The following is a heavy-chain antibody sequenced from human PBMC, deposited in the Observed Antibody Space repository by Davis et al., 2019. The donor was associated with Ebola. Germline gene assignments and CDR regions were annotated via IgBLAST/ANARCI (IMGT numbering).Heavy chain of an antibody. V-gene: IGHV3-15*01. CDR2: IRGKNAGGTT. Sequence: GESLKISCAASGFTFSVAWMSWVRQVPGKGLEWVGRIRGKNAGGTTDYAAPVKGRFTISRDDSKNTLYLQMNSLKTEDTALYYCTTELYCSSSTCPLSFDNWGQGTVVTVSS. J-gene: IGHJ4*02. CDR1: GFTFSVAW. CDR3: TTELYCSSSTCPLSFDN. D-gene: IGHD2-2*01.